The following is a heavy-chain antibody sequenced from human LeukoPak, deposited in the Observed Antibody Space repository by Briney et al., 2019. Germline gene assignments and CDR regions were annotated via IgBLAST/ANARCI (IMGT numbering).Heavy chain of an antibody. CDR3: AKYFASGSYYKLPH. J-gene: IGHJ1*01. CDR1: GFSLGSYA. Sequence: PGGSLRLSCEASGFSLGSYAMSWIRQAPGRGLEYIAYISRSSRAINYAESVRGRFTVSRDNARNSLYLQMNGLRAEDTAVYYCAKYFASGSYYKLPHWGQGTLVTVSS. D-gene: IGHD3-10*01. CDR2: ISRSSRAI. V-gene: IGHV3-48*04.